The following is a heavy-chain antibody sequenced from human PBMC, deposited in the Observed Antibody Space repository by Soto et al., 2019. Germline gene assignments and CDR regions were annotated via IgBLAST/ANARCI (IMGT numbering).Heavy chain of an antibody. D-gene: IGHD2-15*01. Sequence: GGSLRLSCAASGFTFNNYAMNWVRQAPGKGLEWVSVISDNGDTTHYADSVKGRFTISRDNSKNTLYLQMSSLRAEDTAVYYCASETAPFCRIRSCYYFATSGQATPVTVSS. J-gene: IGHJ4*02. CDR1: GFTFNNYA. CDR2: ISDNGDTT. V-gene: IGHV3-23*01. CDR3: ASETAPFCRIRSCYYFAT.